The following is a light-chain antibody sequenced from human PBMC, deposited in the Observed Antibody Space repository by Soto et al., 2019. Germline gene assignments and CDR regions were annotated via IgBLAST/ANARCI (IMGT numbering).Light chain of an antibody. CDR1: QSIRHY. V-gene: IGKV1-5*01. J-gene: IGKJ1*01. CDR2: GAS. CDR3: QHHNSYSQT. Sequence: DIQMTQSPPTLSASVGDRVTITCRASQSIRHYLAWYQQMPGKAPKLLIYGASTLQSGVPSRFSGSGSGTEFTLTISCLQPDDFGTYFCQHHNSYSQTFGLGTKVEIK.